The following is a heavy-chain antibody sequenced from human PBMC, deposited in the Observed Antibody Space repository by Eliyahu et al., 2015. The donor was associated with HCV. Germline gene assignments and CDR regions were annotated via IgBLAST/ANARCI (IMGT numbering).Heavy chain of an antibody. D-gene: IGHD7-27*01. V-gene: IGHV5-10-1*03. CDR1: GYTFAXYL. CDR2: IDPSDSYA. Sequence: EVQLVQSGAEVKKPGESLRISCKGSGYTFAXYLISRVRPMPGKGLEWMGRIDPSDSYAKYSPSFQGHVTFSVDESIDTAYLHWSSLKASDTAMYYCARLGDYWGRGTLVSVSS. CDR3: ARLGDY. J-gene: IGHJ4*02.